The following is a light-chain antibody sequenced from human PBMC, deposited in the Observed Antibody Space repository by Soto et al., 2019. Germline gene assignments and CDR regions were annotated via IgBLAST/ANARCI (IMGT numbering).Light chain of an antibody. CDR2: DVS. CDR3: TSYTTTSTVL. Sequence: QSVLTQPASVSGSPGQSITISCTGTSSDVGGYNYVSWYQQHPGKAPKLLIYDVSNRPSGVSNRFSGSKSVNTASLTISGLQAEDEADYYCTSYTTTSTVLFGGGTKLTVL. V-gene: IGLV2-14*03. CDR1: SSDVGGYNY. J-gene: IGLJ2*01.